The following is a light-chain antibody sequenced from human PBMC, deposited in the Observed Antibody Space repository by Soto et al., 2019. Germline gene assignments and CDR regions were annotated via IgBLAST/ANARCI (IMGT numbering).Light chain of an antibody. CDR3: IQAPQART. V-gene: IGKV2-28*01. CDR1: QSLLYSNGYNY. Sequence: EIVMTQSPLSLPVTPGEPASISCRSSQSLLYSNGYNYLDWYLQKPGQSPQLLIFLCSTRASGVHDRFIGSGSGTAFTLKISRLLCEDAGAYSCIQAPQARTFGQGTSVDI. J-gene: IGKJ1*01. CDR2: LCS.